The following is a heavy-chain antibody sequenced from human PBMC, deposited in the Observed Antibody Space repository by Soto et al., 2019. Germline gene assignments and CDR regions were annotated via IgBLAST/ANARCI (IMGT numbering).Heavy chain of an antibody. Sequence: QVQLQQWGAGLLKPSETLSLTCAVYGGSYSGYYWSWIRQPPGKGLEWIGEINHSGSTNYNPSLKSRVTISVDTSKNQFSLKLSSVTAAETAVYYCAGPPQYFDWTDDAFDIWGQGTMVTVSS. D-gene: IGHD3-9*01. CDR2: INHSGST. CDR1: GGSYSGYY. CDR3: AGPPQYFDWTDDAFDI. J-gene: IGHJ3*02. V-gene: IGHV4-34*01.